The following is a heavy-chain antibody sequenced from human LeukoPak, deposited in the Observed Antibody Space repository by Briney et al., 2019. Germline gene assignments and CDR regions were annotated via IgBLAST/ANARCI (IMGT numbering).Heavy chain of an antibody. CDR3: ARGKSTSGWEPFDY. J-gene: IGHJ4*02. D-gene: IGHD6-19*01. CDR2: INPNSGGT. V-gene: IGHV1-2*02. CDR1: GYTFTGYC. Sequence: GASVKVSCKASGYTFTGYCIHWVRQAPGQGLEWMGWINPNSGGTNYAQKFQGRVTMTRDTSTSTAYMELSRLRSDDTAVYYCARGKSTSGWEPFDYWGQGTLVTVSS.